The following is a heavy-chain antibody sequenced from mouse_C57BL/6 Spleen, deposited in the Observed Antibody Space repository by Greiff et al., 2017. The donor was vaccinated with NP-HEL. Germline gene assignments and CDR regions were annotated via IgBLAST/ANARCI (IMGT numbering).Heavy chain of an antibody. J-gene: IGHJ2*01. CDR2: IHPSDSDT. V-gene: IGHV1-74*01. D-gene: IGHD1-1*01. CDR3: AISYGSEDYFDY. Sequence: VKLQQPGAELVKPGASVKVSCKASGYTFTSYWMHWVKQRPGQGLEWIGRIHPSDSDTNYNQKFKGKATLTVDKSSSTAYMQLISLTSEDSAVYYCAISYGSEDYFDYWGQGTTLTVSS. CDR1: GYTFTSYW.